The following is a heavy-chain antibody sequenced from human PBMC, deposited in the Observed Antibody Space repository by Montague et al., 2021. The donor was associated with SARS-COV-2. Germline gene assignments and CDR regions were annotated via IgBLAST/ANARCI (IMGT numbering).Heavy chain of an antibody. CDR3: ARIRIGVWGSYRYFDY. CDR2: IYYSGST. V-gene: IGHV4-39*01. J-gene: IGHJ4*02. Sequence: SETLSLTCTVSGGSISSSSYYRGWIRQPPGKGLEWIGSIYYSGSTYYNPSLKSRVTISVDTSKNQFSLKLSSVTAADTAVYYCARIRIGVWGSYRYFDYWGQGTLVTVSS. D-gene: IGHD3-16*02. CDR1: GGSISSSSYY.